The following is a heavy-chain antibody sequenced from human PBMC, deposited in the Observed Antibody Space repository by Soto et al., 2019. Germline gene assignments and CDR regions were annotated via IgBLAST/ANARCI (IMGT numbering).Heavy chain of an antibody. J-gene: IGHJ6*02. CDR2: IIPIFGTA. CDR1: GGTFSSYA. CDR3: ARDREYSDGSVVYYYGMDV. V-gene: IGHV1-69*12. D-gene: IGHD5-18*01. Sequence: QVQLVQSGAEVKKPGSSVKVSCKASGGTFSSYAISWVRQAPGQGLEWMGGIIPIFGTANYAQKFQGRVTITADESTSTAYMELSSRRSEDTAVYYCARDREYSDGSVVYYYGMDVWGQGTTVTVSS.